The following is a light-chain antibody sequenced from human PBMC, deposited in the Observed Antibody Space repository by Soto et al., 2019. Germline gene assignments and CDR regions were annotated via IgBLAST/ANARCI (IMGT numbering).Light chain of an antibody. J-gene: IGKJ1*01. CDR1: QSVSTS. CDR2: DAS. Sequence: IVLTQSPVTLALSPGERAVLSCRDSQSVSTSLAWYQHKPGQAPRLFIYDASKRAPGIPARFSGSGSGTDFTLTISSLEPEDFAVYYCQVRDVWPSFGQGTKV. CDR3: QVRDVWPS. V-gene: IGKV3-11*01.